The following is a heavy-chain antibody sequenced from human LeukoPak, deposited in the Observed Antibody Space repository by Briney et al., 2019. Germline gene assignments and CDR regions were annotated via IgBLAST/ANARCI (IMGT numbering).Heavy chain of an antibody. CDR2: IYYSGST. J-gene: IGHJ4*02. Sequence: SETLSLTCTVSDGSISSSSYYWGWIRQPPGKGLEWIGSIYYSGSTYYNPSLKSRVTISVDTSKNQFSLKLSSVTAADTAVYYCARDGADFWSGIIDYWGQGTLVTVSS. V-gene: IGHV4-39*07. CDR1: DGSISSSSYY. CDR3: ARDGADFWSGIIDY. D-gene: IGHD3-3*01.